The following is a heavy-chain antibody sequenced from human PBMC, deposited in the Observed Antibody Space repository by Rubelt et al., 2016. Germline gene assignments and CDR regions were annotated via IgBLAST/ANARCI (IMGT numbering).Heavy chain of an antibody. CDR2: ISGSGDST. J-gene: IGHJ4*02. D-gene: IGHD3-22*01. CDR1: GFTFSSYA. Sequence: GGSLRLSCAASGFTFSSYAMSWVRQAPGKGLEWVSAISGSGDSTNYADSVKGRFTISRDNSKNTLYLQMNSLRAEDTAAYYCAKGTTYNYYDSSGYSWGQGTLVTVSS. V-gene: IGHV3-23*01. CDR3: AKGTTYNYYDSSGYS.